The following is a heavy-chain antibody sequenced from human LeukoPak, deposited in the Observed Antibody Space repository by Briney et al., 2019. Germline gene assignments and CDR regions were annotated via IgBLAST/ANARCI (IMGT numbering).Heavy chain of an antibody. V-gene: IGHV3-30*03. CDR2: ISSDGSNK. D-gene: IGHD3-22*01. J-gene: IGHJ4*02. CDR1: GFTFSSYW. CDR3: ARGAYYYED. Sequence: PGGSLRLSCAASGFTFSSYWMSWVRQAPGKGLEWVALISSDGSNKYYADSVKGRFTISRDNSRDTLYLQMNSLRVEDTAVYYCARGAYYYEDWGQGTLVTVSS.